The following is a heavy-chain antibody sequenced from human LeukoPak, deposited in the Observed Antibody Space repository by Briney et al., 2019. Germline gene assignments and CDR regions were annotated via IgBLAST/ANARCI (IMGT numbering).Heavy chain of an antibody. Sequence: GGSLRLSCAASGFTFSSYDMHWVRQATGKGLEWVSAIGTAGDAYYPGSVKGRFTISRENAKNSLYLQMNSLRAGHTAVYYCARDRITMVRGVPDYYGMDVWGQGTTVTVSS. CDR3: ARDRITMVRGVPDYYGMDV. D-gene: IGHD3-10*01. CDR1: GFTFSSYD. V-gene: IGHV3-13*01. J-gene: IGHJ6*02. CDR2: IGTAGDA.